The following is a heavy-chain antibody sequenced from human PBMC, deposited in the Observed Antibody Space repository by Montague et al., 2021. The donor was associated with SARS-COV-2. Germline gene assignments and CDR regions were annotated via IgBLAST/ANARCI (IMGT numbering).Heavy chain of an antibody. CDR3: ARDNYGDWGYYGLDV. J-gene: IGHJ6*02. CDR1: GGSIGTYY. Sequence: SETLSLTCTVSGGSIGTYYWNWIRQSPGKGLEWLGYIYYTGSTKYSPSLKSRVTISMDTSRDQLSLRLKSVTVADTAVYYCARDNYGDWGYYGLDVWGQGTTVIVSS. D-gene: IGHD4-17*01. V-gene: IGHV4-59*01. CDR2: IYYTGST.